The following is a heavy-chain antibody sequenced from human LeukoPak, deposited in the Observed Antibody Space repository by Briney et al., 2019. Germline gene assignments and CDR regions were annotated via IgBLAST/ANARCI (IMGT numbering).Heavy chain of an antibody. V-gene: IGHV3-30*18. Sequence: GRSLRLSCAASGFTFSSYGMHWVRQAPGKGLEWVAVISYDGSNKYYADSVKGRFTISRDNSKNTLYLQMNSLRAEDTAVYYCAKEVLYSYGLDYWGQGTLVTVSS. CDR2: ISYDGSNK. D-gene: IGHD5-18*01. J-gene: IGHJ4*02. CDR3: AKEVLYSYGLDY. CDR1: GFTFSSYG.